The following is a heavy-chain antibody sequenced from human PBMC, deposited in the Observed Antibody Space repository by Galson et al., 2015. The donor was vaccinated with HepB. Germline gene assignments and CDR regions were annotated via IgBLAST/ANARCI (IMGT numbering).Heavy chain of an antibody. Sequence: SLRLSCAASGFTFSSYAMSWVRQAPGKGLEWASAISGSGGSTYYADSVKGRFTIYTDNSKNTLYLQMNSLRAEDTAVYYCASGPHVANYYDSSGYPLFDPWCQGTLVTVSS. CDR1: GFTFSSYA. CDR3: ASGPHVANYYDSSGYPLFDP. CDR2: ISGSGGST. J-gene: IGHJ5*02. V-gene: IGHV3-23*01. D-gene: IGHD3-22*01.